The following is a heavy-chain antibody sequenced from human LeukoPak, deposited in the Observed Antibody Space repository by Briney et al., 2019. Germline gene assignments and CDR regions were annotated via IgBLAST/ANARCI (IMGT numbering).Heavy chain of an antibody. D-gene: IGHD1-26*01. J-gene: IGHJ4*02. CDR3: ARQGATSGDY. Sequence: GESLKISCKASGYSFNNYWIGWVRQMPGRGLEWMGIIYPGDSDTRYSPSFQGQVTISADKSISTAYLQWSSLKASDTAMYYCARQGATSGDYWGQGTLVTVSS. CDR1: GYSFNNYW. CDR2: IYPGDSDT. V-gene: IGHV5-51*01.